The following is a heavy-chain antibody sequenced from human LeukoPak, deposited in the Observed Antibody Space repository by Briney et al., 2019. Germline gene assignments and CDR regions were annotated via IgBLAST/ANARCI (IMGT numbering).Heavy chain of an antibody. D-gene: IGHD3-3*01. CDR3: TTDNFWSGYYNYYYYMDV. CDR1: GGSISSYY. CDR2: IKTKTDGGTT. V-gene: IGHV3-15*01. J-gene: IGHJ6*03. Sequence: ETLSLTCTVSGGSISSYYWSWIRQPPGKGLEWVGRIKTKTDGGTTDYAAPVKGRFTISRDDSKNTLYLQMNSLKTEDTAVYYCTTDNFWSGYYNYYYYMDVWGKGTTVTVSS.